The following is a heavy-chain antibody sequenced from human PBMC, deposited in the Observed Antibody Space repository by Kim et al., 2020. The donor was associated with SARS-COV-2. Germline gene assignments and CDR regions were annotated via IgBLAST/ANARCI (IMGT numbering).Heavy chain of an antibody. CDR1: GGSFSGYY. J-gene: IGHJ5*02. CDR3: ARVSTPLLLWFGDESGPGPKNWFDP. D-gene: IGHD3-10*01. Sequence: SETLSLTCAVYGGSFSGYYWSWIRQPPGKGLEWIGEINHSGSTNYNPSLKSRVTISVDTSKNQFSLKLSSVTAADTAVYYCARVSTPLLLWFGDESGPGPKNWFDPWGQGTLVTVSS. CDR2: INHSGST. V-gene: IGHV4-34*01.